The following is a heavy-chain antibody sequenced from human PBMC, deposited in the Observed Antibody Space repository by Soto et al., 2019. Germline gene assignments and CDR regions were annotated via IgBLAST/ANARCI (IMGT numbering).Heavy chain of an antibody. D-gene: IGHD2-8*01. J-gene: IGHJ4*02. Sequence: PGESLKISCEGSGYSFTSYWIGWVRQMPGKGLEWMGIIYPGESDTRYSPSFQGQVTISADKSISTAYLQWSSLKASDTAIYYCARHKTIMGRQNYFDYWGQGTPVTVSS. CDR3: ARHKTIMGRQNYFDY. CDR1: GYSFTSYW. CDR2: IYPGESDT. V-gene: IGHV5-51*01.